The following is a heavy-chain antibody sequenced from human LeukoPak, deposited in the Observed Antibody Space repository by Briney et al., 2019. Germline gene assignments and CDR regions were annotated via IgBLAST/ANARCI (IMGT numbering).Heavy chain of an antibody. J-gene: IGHJ6*04. Sequence: EASVKVSCKASGYTFTSYGISWVRQAPGQGLEWMGWISAYNGNTNYAQKLQGRVTMTTDTSTSTAYMELRSLRSDDTAVYYYARRASYYSGYDQYYYYGMDVWGKGTTVTVSP. D-gene: IGHD5-12*01. CDR1: GYTFTSYG. CDR2: ISAYNGNT. V-gene: IGHV1-18*04. CDR3: ARRASYYSGYDQYYYYGMDV.